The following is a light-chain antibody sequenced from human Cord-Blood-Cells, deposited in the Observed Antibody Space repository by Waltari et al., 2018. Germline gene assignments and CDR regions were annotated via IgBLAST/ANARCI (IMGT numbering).Light chain of an antibody. V-gene: IGLV1-47*01. CDR3: AAWDYSLSGL. CDR2: RNN. J-gene: IGLJ3*02. CDR1: SSDIGSNY. Sequence: QSVLAQPPSASGTPGKRVTISCSGSSSDIGSNYVYWYQQIPGTAPKLPIYRNNHRPSAVPVLFSGSKSGTSASLAISGLRSENEADYYCAAWDYSLSGLFGGGTKLTVL.